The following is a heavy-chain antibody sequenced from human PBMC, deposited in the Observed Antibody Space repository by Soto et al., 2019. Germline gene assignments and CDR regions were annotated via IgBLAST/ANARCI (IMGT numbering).Heavy chain of an antibody. Sequence: PGGSLRLSCAASGFTFSGSAMHWVRQTSGKGLEWVGCIRSKANNYATAYTASVEGRFTISRDDSKNTAYLQMNNLKAEDTAMYYCTRQWRTAVSGSDCHCGMDVWGQGTTVTVS. CDR2: IRSKANNYAT. CDR1: GFTFSGSA. D-gene: IGHD6-19*01. V-gene: IGHV3-73*01. J-gene: IGHJ6*02. CDR3: TRQWRTAVSGSDCHCGMDV.